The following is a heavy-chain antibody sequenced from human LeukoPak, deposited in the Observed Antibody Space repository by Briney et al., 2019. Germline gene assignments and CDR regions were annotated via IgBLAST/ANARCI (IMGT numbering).Heavy chain of an antibody. V-gene: IGHV5-51*01. CDR1: GYSFTYYW. CDR3: ARQGNGGWFAAY. D-gene: IGHD6-19*01. J-gene: IGHJ4*02. Sequence: GESLKISCEGSGYSFTYYWIGWVRQMPGKGLEWMGIIHPGDSDIRYSPSFQGQVTISADKSISTAYLQWSGLKASDTAIYYCARQGNGGWFAAYWGQGTLVTVSS. CDR2: IHPGDSDI.